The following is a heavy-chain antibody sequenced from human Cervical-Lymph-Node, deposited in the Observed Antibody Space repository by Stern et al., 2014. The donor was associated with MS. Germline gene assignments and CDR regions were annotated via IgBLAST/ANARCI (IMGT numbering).Heavy chain of an antibody. CDR1: GFNIVTYS. Sequence: EVQLVESGGGLVKPGGSLTLSCAASGFNIVTYSMNWVRQAPGKGLEWVSYISSTSSNIKYADAVRGRFTISRDNAKNSLFLHMSGLRVEDTAVYCCASTSGWFDSWGQGIQVTVSS. V-gene: IGHV3-21*01. CDR2: ISSTSSNI. CDR3: ASTSGWFDS. J-gene: IGHJ5*01.